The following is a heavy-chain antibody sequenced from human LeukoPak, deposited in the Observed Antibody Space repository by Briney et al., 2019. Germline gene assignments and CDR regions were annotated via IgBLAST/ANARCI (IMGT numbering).Heavy chain of an antibody. CDR2: IYPGDSDT. CDR1: GYSFTSYW. D-gene: IGHD1-7*01. V-gene: IGHV5-51*01. J-gene: IGHJ5*02. Sequence: GEPLKISCKGSGYSFTSYWIGWVRQMPGKGLEWMGIIYPGDSDTRYSPSFQGQVTISADKSISTAYLQWSSLKASDTAMYYCARRTGSGWNYSGWFDPWGQGTLVTVSS. CDR3: ARRTGSGWNYSGWFDP.